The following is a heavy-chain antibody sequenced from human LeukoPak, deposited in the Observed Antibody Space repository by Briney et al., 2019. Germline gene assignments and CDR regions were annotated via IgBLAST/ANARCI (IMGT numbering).Heavy chain of an antibody. J-gene: IGHJ4*02. D-gene: IGHD4-17*01. CDR1: GVSINSRGSY. CDR2: IDYSGST. Sequence: PSETLSLTCNVSGVSINSRGSYWSWIRQYPGKGLEWIGYIDYSGSTYYNSSLQSRVTISIDTSKNQFSLMLTSVTAADTAIYYCARESIPGDYRWGQGTLVTVSS. V-gene: IGHV4-31*03. CDR3: ARESIPGDYR.